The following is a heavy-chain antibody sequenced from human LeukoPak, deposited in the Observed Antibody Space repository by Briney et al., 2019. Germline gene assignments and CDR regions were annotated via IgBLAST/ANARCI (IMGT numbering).Heavy chain of an antibody. CDR3: ARGDGYGDSGDY. D-gene: IGHD4-17*01. CDR1: GGSISSYY. J-gene: IGHJ4*02. Sequence: SETLSLTCTVSGGSISSYYWSWIRQAPGKGLEWIGYIYYSGSTNYNPSLKSRVTISVDTSKNQFSLKLSSVTAADTAVYYCARGDGYGDSGDYWGQGTLVTVSS. V-gene: IGHV4-59*01. CDR2: IYYSGST.